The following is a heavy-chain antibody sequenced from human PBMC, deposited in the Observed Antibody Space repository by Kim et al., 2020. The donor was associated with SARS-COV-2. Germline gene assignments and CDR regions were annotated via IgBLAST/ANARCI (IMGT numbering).Heavy chain of an antibody. CDR3: AKVVVMDGYKCCYYDGMDV. CDR2: ISGSGVNK. D-gene: IGHD3-22*01. Sequence: GGSLRLSCVASGFTFDTYAMSWVRQAPGKGLEWVSVISGSGVNKFHADSVRGRFTISRDNSKNTLYLQMNSLRDEDTALYYCAKVVVMDGYKCCYYDGMDVWGQGTAVTVSS. J-gene: IGHJ6*02. CDR1: GFTFDTYA. V-gene: IGHV3-23*01.